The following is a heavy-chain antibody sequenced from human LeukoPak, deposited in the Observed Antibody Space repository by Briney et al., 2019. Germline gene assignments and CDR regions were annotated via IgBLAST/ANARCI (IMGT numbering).Heavy chain of an antibody. CDR2: ISSSSSYI. CDR1: GFTFSSYS. J-gene: IGHJ4*02. CDR3: ARAEWLRSFNY. V-gene: IGHV3-21*01. Sequence: GGSLRLSCAASGFTFSSYSMNWVRQAPGQGLEWVSSISSSSSYIYYADSVKGRFTISRDNAKNSLYLQMNSLRAEDTAAYYCARAEWLRSFNYWGQGTLVTVSS. D-gene: IGHD5-12*01.